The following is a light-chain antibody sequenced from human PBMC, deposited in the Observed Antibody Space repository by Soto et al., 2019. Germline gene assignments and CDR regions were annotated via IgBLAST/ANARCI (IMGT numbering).Light chain of an antibody. Sequence: DIQVTQSPSSLSASLGDRVTITCRANQAIGGYSAWFQQQPGKVPKLLIYAASALQSGVPSRFSGSGSGTDFTLTISSLQPEDIATYYCQKYNSAPLTFGGGTKVEI. CDR2: AAS. J-gene: IGKJ4*01. CDR1: QAIGGY. V-gene: IGKV1-27*01. CDR3: QKYNSAPLT.